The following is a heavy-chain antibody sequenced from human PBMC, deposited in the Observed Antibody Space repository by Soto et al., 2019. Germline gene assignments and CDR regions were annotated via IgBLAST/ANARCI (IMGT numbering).Heavy chain of an antibody. CDR2: IYPGGST. Sequence: SETLSLTCAVSGYSISSGYYWGWLRQPPGKGLEWIGSIYPGGSTYYNPSLNSRVTLSIDMTNNHVSLILNSVTAADTAVYYCARVGPWVPYYYDSSPYTFENWFDPWGHGTLVTVSS. V-gene: IGHV4-38-2*01. J-gene: IGHJ5*02. CDR1: GYSISSGYY. CDR3: ARVGPWVPYYYDSSPYTFENWFDP. D-gene: IGHD3-22*01.